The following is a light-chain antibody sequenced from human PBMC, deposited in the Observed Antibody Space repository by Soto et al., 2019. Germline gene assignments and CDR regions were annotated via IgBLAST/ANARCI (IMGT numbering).Light chain of an antibody. CDR2: EVS. J-gene: IGLJ2*01. Sequence: QSALIQPPSASGSPGQSVSISCTGTSSDVGGYNYVSWYQQHPGKAPKLMLYEVSKRPSGVPDRFSGSKSGNTASLTVSGLQAEDEADYYCSSYAGSNNLVFGGGTKLTVL. CDR3: SSYAGSNNLV. V-gene: IGLV2-8*01. CDR1: SSDVGGYNY.